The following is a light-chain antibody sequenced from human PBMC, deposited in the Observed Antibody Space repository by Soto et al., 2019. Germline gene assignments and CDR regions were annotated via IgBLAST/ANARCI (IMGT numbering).Light chain of an antibody. CDR1: ESFRSN. CDR2: GAY. J-gene: IGKJ1*01. V-gene: IGKV3-15*01. CDR3: QKYNNWPAWT. Sequence: DIVMTQSPDALSVSPGERATLSCRSVESFRSNLACYQQKPGQAPTLLIYGAYTIATGVPDRFSGSGSGTEFTLIISSLQSEDFAVYYCQKYNNWPAWTFGQGTKVDIK.